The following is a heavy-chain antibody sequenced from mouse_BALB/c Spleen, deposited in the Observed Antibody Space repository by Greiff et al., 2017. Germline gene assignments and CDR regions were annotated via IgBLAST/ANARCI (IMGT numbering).Heavy chain of an antibody. J-gene: IGHJ1*01. V-gene: IGHV5-17*02. D-gene: IGHD3-1*01. CDR2: ISSGSSTI. Sequence: EVKLMESGGGLVQPGGSRKLSCAASGFTFSSFGMHWVRQAPEKGLEWVAYISSGSSTIYYADTVKGRFTISRDNPKNTLFLQMTSLRSEDTAMYYCSRSGCRDAGDWYFDVWGAGTTVTVSS. CDR1: GFTFSSFG. CDR3: SRSGCRDAGDWYFDV.